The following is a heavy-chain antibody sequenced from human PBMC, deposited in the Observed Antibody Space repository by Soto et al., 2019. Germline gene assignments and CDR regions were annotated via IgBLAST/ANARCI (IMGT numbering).Heavy chain of an antibody. CDR3: TRLSASYDFWSGYYPYFDY. D-gene: IGHD3-3*01. CDR1: GFIFSNYV. J-gene: IGHJ4*02. Sequence: GGSLRLSCAASGFIFSNYVMSWVRQAPGKGLEWVSSISDSGGTSYYAASVKGRFTISRDDSKSIAYLQMNSLKTEDTAVYYCTRLSASYDFWSGYYPYFDYWGQGTLVTVSS. V-gene: IGHV3-49*04. CDR2: ISDSGGTS.